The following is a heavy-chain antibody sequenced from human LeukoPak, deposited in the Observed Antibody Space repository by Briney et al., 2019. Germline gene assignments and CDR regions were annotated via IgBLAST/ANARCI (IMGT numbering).Heavy chain of an antibody. CDR3: AFGYCSAGSCYSMDY. CDR2: MNPNSGNT. Sequence: ASVKVSCKASGYTFTSYDINWVRQATGQGLEWMGWMNPNSGNTGYAQKFQGRVTITRDTSASTAYMELSSLRSEDTAVYYCAFGYCSAGSCYSMDYWGQGTLVTVSS. V-gene: IGHV1-8*01. CDR1: GYTFTSYD. J-gene: IGHJ4*02. D-gene: IGHD2-15*01.